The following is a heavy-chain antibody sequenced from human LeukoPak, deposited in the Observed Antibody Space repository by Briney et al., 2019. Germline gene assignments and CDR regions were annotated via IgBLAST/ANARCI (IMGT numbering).Heavy chain of an antibody. CDR3: AGLVGRYSSGLYYYYFDY. D-gene: IGHD3-22*01. J-gene: IGHJ4*02. Sequence: SGTLSLTCTVSGDSTNSLDLWSWVRQPPGKGLEWIGEMYLSGTTHSNPSVKSRVTISIDKSKNQFFLNLSSVTAADTAVYYCAGLVGRYSSGLYYYYFDYWGQGTLVTVSS. CDR2: MYLSGTT. V-gene: IGHV4-4*02. CDR1: GDSTNSLDL.